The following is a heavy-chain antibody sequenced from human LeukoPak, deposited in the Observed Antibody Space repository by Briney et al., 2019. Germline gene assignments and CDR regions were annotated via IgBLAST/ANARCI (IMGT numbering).Heavy chain of an antibody. J-gene: IGHJ4*02. V-gene: IGHV6-1*01. CDR2: TYYRSKWYN. Sequence: SQTLSLTCAISGDSVSSNSAAWNWIRQSPSRGLEWLGRTYYRSKWYNDYAVSVKSRITINPDTSKNQFSLQLNSVTPEDTAVYYCARENPNYYDSSGYTNDFDHWGQGTLVTVS. CDR3: ARENPNYYDSSGYTNDFDH. CDR1: GDSVSSNSAA. D-gene: IGHD3-22*01.